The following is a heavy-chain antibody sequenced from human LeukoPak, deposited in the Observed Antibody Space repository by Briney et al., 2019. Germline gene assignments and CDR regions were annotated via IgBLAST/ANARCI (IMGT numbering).Heavy chain of an antibody. CDR1: GGSISSGSYY. CDR3: ARALSTATYSSGYYLALDI. D-gene: IGHD3-22*01. Sequence: SQTLSLTCTVSGGSISSGSYYWSWIRQPAGKGLEWIGRIYTSGSTNYNPSLKSRVTISVDTSKNQFSLKLSSVTAADTAVYYCARALSTATYSSGYYLALDIWGQGTMVTVSS. J-gene: IGHJ3*02. CDR2: IYTSGST. V-gene: IGHV4-61*02.